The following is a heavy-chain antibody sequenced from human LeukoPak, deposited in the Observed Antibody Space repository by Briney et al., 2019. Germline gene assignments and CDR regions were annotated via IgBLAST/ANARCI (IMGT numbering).Heavy chain of an antibody. J-gene: IGHJ6*03. Sequence: GGSLRLSCAASGFTFSDYYMSWIRQAPGKGLEWVSYISSSGSTIYYADSVKGRFTISRDNAKNSLYLQMNSLRAEDTAVYYCARRGIVPYYYYYMDVWGKGTTVTVSS. CDR1: GFTFSDYY. V-gene: IGHV3-11*04. CDR2: ISSSGSTI. D-gene: IGHD3-16*01. CDR3: ARRGIVPYYYYYMDV.